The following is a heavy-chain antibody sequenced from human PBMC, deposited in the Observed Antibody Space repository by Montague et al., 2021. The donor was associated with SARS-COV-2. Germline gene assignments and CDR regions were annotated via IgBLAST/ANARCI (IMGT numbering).Heavy chain of an antibody. D-gene: IGHD4-11*01. V-gene: IGHV4-34*01. J-gene: IGHJ4*02. CDR3: ARWDPQTLTVISLRGKSVNDY. Sequence: SETLSLTCAVYGASFSGFFWSWIRQPPGKGLEWIAEINDRGVTNYNYNPSLGSRVTISADTSKNQFSLKLRSVTAADTAVYYCARWDPQTLTVISLRGKSVNDYWGQGTLVTVSS. CDR2: INDRGVTNY. CDR1: GASFSGFF.